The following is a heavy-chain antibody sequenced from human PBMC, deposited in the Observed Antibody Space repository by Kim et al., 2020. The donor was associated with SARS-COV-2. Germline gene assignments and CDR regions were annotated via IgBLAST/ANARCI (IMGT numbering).Heavy chain of an antibody. CDR3: ARDPSTGTTGSYYYYGMDV. Sequence: SETLSLTCTVSGGSISSYYWSWIRQPPGKGLEWIGYIYYSGSTNYNPSLKSRVTISVDTSKNQFSLKLSSVTAADTAVYYCARDPSTGTTGSYYYYGMDVWGQGTTVTVSS. V-gene: IGHV4-59*01. J-gene: IGHJ6*02. D-gene: IGHD1-1*01. CDR1: GGSISSYY. CDR2: IYYSGST.